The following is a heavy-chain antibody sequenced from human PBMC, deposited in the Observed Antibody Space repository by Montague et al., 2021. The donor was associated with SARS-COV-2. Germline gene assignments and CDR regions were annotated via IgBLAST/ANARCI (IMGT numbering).Heavy chain of an antibody. CDR3: ARGSRQWLVRPPHYYYFDY. CDR1: GGSFSGYY. V-gene: IGHV4-34*01. Sequence: SETLSLTCAVYGGSFSGYYRSWIRQPPGEGLEWIGEINHSGSTNYNPSLKSRVTISVDTSKNQFSLKLSSVIAADTAVYYCARGSRQWLVRPPHYYYFDYWGQGTLVTVSS. CDR2: INHSGST. J-gene: IGHJ4*02. D-gene: IGHD6-19*01.